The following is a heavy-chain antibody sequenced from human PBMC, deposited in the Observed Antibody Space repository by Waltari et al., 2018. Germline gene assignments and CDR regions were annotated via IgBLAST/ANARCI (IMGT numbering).Heavy chain of an antibody. J-gene: IGHJ4*02. V-gene: IGHV3-21*01. CDR1: GFSFSSYG. CDR3: ARTSSPTMFGVVLDY. Sequence: EVQLVESGGGLVKPGGSLRLSCAASGFSFSSYGMNWVRQAPGKGLGWGPTSSAGSRYLGFAGPVKGPITILRDKAENSLYLQMTGLRAEDTAIYYCARTSSPTMFGVVLDYWGQGALVTVSS. CDR2: SSAGSRYL. D-gene: IGHD3-3*01.